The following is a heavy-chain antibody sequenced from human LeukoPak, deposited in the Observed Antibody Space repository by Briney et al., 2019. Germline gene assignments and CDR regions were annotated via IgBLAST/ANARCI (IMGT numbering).Heavy chain of an antibody. CDR3: ERAKRNGFDI. J-gene: IGHJ3*02. CDR2: ISRSRSTI. V-gene: IGHV3-48*01. Sequence: GGSLRLSCAASGFTFSNYSMNWVRQAPGKGLEWVSYISRSRSTIYYADSVKGRFTISRDNAKNSLYLQMHSLRAEDTAVYYCERAKRNGFDIWGQGTMVTVSS. CDR1: GFTFSNYS.